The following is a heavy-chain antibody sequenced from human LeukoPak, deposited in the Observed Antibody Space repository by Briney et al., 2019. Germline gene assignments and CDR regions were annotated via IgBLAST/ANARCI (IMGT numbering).Heavy chain of an antibody. J-gene: IGHJ3*02. V-gene: IGHV3-30-3*01. CDR3: ARDQAAGIVPDAFDI. Sequence: GGSLRLSCAASGFTFSSYAMHWVRQAPGKGLEWVAVISYDGSNKYYADSAKGRFTISRDNSKNTLYLQMNSLRAEDTAVYYCARDQAAGIVPDAFDIWGQGTMVTVSS. CDR2: ISYDGSNK. D-gene: IGHD6-13*01. CDR1: GFTFSSYA.